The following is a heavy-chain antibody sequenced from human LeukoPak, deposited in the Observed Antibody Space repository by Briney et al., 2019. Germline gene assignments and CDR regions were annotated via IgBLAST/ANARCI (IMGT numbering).Heavy chain of an antibody. CDR2: IIPIFGTA. D-gene: IGHD1-26*01. V-gene: IGHV1-69*05. Sequence: SVKVSCKASGGTFSSYAISWVRQAPGQGLEWMGGIIPIFGTANYAQKFQGRVTITTDESTSTAYMELSSLRSEDTAVYYCASRDSAAALRGKTGDAFDIWGQGTMVTVSS. CDR3: ASRDSAAALRGKTGDAFDI. J-gene: IGHJ3*02. CDR1: GGTFSSYA.